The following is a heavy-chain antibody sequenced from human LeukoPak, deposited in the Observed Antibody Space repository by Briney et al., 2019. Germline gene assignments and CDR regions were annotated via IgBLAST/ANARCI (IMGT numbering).Heavy chain of an antibody. CDR2: ISAYNGST. D-gene: IGHD6-19*01. Sequence: GASVKVSCKASGYTFTSYGISWVRQAPGQGLEWMGWISAYNGSTSYAQKFQGRVTMTRDMSTSTVYMELSSLRSEDTAVYYCARGQSSGWEFDYWGQGTLVTVSS. CDR1: GYTFTSYG. CDR3: ARGQSSGWEFDY. V-gene: IGHV1-18*01. J-gene: IGHJ4*02.